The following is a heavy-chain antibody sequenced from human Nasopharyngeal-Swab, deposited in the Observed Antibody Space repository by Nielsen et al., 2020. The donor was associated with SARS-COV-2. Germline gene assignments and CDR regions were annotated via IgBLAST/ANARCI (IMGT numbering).Heavy chain of an antibody. CDR2: ISYDGSNK. CDR1: GFIFSSYG. J-gene: IGHJ3*02. CDR3: AKVPGSSWVDAFDI. D-gene: IGHD6-13*01. V-gene: IGHV3-30*18. Sequence: GESLKISCAASGFIFSSYGMHWVRQAPGKGLEWVAVISYDGSNKYYADSLKGRFTISKDNSKNTLYLQMNSLRAEDTAVYYCAKVPGSSWVDAFDIWGQGIKVTVSS.